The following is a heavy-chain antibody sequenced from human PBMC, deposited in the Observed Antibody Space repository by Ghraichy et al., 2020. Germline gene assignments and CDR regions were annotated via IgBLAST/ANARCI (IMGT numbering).Heavy chain of an antibody. J-gene: IGHJ3*02. Sequence: GGSLRLSCAASGFTFSSSAMHWVRQAPGKGLEWVAVISFDGSNRYYADFVKGRFTISRDTSKSTQYLQMNSLRPEDTAVYFCARLGVWFGEEPLDIWGRGTMVTVSS. CDR1: GFTFSSSA. V-gene: IGHV3-30*04. D-gene: IGHD3-10*01. CDR2: ISFDGSNR. CDR3: ARLGVWFGEEPLDI.